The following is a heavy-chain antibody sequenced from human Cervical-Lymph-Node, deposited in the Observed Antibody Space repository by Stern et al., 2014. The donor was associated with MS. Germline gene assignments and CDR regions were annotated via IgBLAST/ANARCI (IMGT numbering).Heavy chain of an antibody. D-gene: IGHD3-16*01. Sequence: EQLVESGPGLVKPSETLSLTCTVSGASVTSHTYYWSWIRQPPGKELEWIGYIYNSGSTDYNPSLQSRVTISVDTSKNQFSLMLSSVTAADTAVYYCARDGGRGSNAFDIWGQGTVVTVSS. J-gene: IGHJ3*02. CDR3: ARDGGRGSNAFDI. CDR1: GASVTSHTYY. V-gene: IGHV4-61*01. CDR2: IYNSGST.